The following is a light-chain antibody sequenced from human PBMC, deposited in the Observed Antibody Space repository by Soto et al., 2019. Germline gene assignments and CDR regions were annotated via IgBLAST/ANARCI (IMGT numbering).Light chain of an antibody. V-gene: IGLV2-14*01. CDR1: SGDVGGYNY. J-gene: IGLJ1*01. CDR2: DVS. Sequence: QSALTQPASVSGSPGQSITISCTGTSGDVGGYNYVSWYQQHPGKAPKLMIYDVSNRPSGVSNRFSGSKSGNTASLTISGLQAEDGADYYCSSFTSGSTLYVFGTGTKLTVL. CDR3: SSFTSGSTLYV.